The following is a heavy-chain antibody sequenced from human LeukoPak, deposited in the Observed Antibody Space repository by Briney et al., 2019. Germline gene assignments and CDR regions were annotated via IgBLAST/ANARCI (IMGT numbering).Heavy chain of an antibody. V-gene: IGHV4-61*02. CDR3: ARVVRFLEWSFDP. CDR2: IYTSGST. CDR1: GGPISSGSYY. J-gene: IGHJ5*02. Sequence: SQTLSLTCTVSGGPISSGSYYWSWIRQPAGKGLEWIGRIYTSGSTNYNPSLKSRVTISVDTSKNQFSLKLSSVTAADTAVYYCARVVRFLEWSFDPWGQGTLVTVSS. D-gene: IGHD3-3*01.